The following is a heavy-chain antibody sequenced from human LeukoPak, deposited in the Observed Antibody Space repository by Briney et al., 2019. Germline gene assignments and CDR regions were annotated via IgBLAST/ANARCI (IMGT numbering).Heavy chain of an antibody. Sequence: PGRPLRLSCAASGFTFSSYAMHWVRQAPGKGLEWVAVISYDGSNKYYADSVKGRFTISRDNSKNTLYLQMNSLRAEDTAVYYCARDNTAMGSGWFDPWGQGTLVTVSS. J-gene: IGHJ5*02. CDR2: ISYDGSNK. D-gene: IGHD5-18*01. V-gene: IGHV3-30*04. CDR3: ARDNTAMGSGWFDP. CDR1: GFTFSSYA.